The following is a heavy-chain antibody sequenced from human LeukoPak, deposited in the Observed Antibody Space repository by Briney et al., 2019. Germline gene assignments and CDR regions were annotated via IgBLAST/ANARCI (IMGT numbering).Heavy chain of an antibody. CDR1: GFTFSSYA. V-gene: IGHV3-30-3*01. CDR2: ISYDGSNK. CDR3: ARDRGPFDY. Sequence: PGGSLRLSCAASGFTFSSYAMHWVRQAPGKGLEWVAVISYDGSNKYYADSVKGRFTISRDNSENTLYLQMNSLRAEDTAVYYCARDRGPFDYWGQGTLVTVSS. J-gene: IGHJ4*02.